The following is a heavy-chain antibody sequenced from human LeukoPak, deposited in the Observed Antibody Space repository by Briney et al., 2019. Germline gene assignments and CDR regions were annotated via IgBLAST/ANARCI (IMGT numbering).Heavy chain of an antibody. CDR3: ARSITIFGVATLGY. Sequence: ASVKVSCKASGYTFTSYYMHWVRQAPGQGLEWMGIINPSGGSTTYAQKFQGRVTMTRDMLTSTVYMELSSLRSEDTAVYYCARSITIFGVATLGYWGQGTLVTVSS. CDR2: INPSGGST. V-gene: IGHV1-46*01. J-gene: IGHJ4*02. CDR1: GYTFTSYY. D-gene: IGHD3-3*01.